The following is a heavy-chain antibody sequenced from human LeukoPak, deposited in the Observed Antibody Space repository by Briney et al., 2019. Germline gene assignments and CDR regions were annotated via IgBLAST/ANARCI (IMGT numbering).Heavy chain of an antibody. D-gene: IGHD6-19*01. V-gene: IGHV3-23*01. Sequence: GGSLRLSCAASGFTFTTYAMSWVRQAPGKGLEWVSLISGSGGSTYYADSVKGRFTISRDNSKNTLYLQMNSLRAEDTAVYYCAKDLLQWLAPFDYWGQGTLVTVSS. CDR1: GFTFTTYA. J-gene: IGHJ4*02. CDR2: ISGSGGST. CDR3: AKDLLQWLAPFDY.